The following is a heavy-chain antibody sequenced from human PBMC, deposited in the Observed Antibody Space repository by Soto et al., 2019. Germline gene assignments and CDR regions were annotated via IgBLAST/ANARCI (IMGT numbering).Heavy chain of an antibody. Sequence: PSETLSLTCAVYGGSFSGYYWSWIRQPPGKGLEWIGEINHSGSTNYNPSLKSRVTISVDTSKNQFSLKLSSVTAADTAVYYCARRWGTYFDYWGQGTLVTGSS. CDR3: ARRWGTYFDY. D-gene: IGHD7-27*01. J-gene: IGHJ4*02. CDR2: INHSGST. CDR1: GGSFSGYY. V-gene: IGHV4-34*01.